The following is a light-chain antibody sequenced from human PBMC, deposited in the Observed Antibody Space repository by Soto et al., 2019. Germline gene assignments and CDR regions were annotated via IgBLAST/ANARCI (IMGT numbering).Light chain of an antibody. CDR1: SSDVGGYNY. J-gene: IGLJ1*01. CDR2: DVS. V-gene: IGLV2-14*01. CDR3: SSYTSSSALVYV. Sequence: SALTQPASVSGSPGQSITISCTGTSSDVGGYNYVSWYQQHPGKAPKLMIYDVSNRPSGVSNRFSGSKSGNTASLTISGLQAEDEADYYCSSYTSSSALVYVFGTGTKVTVL.